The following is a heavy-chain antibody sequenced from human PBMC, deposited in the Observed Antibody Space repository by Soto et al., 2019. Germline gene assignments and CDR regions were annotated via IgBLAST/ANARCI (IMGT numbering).Heavy chain of an antibody. Sequence: SETLSLTCTVSGGSISSYYWSWIRQPPGKGLEWIGYIDSSGSRNYNPSLKSRVTISVDTSKNQFSLKLRSLTAADTAVYYCARANYYSSGVLDYWGQGTLVTVPS. D-gene: IGHD3-10*01. CDR2: IDSSGSR. V-gene: IGHV4-59*01. J-gene: IGHJ4*02. CDR3: ARANYYSSGVLDY. CDR1: GGSISSYY.